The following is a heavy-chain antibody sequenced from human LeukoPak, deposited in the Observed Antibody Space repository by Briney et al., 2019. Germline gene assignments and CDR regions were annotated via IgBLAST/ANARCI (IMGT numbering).Heavy chain of an antibody. Sequence: GGSLRLSCAASGFTFSSYGMHWVRQAPGKGLEWVAFIRYDGSNKYYADSVKGRFTISRDNSKNTLYLQMNSLRAEDTAVYYCAKVLFSFRSLEWFLKGYFDYWGQGTLVTVSS. CDR2: IRYDGSNK. V-gene: IGHV3-30*02. J-gene: IGHJ4*02. CDR3: AKVLFSFRSLEWFLKGYFDY. CDR1: GFTFSSYG. D-gene: IGHD3-3*01.